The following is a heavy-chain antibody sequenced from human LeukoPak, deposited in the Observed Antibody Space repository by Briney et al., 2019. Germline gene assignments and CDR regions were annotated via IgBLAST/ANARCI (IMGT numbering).Heavy chain of an antibody. CDR2: ISSSSSYI. V-gene: IGHV3-21*04. CDR3: AKAVCHGRSCEEVYYYGMDV. Sequence: GGSLRLSCAASGFTFSSYSMNWVRQAPGKGLEWVSSISSSSSYIYYADSVKGRFTISRDNAKNMLYLQMSSLRAEDTAVYYCAKAVCHGRSCEEVYYYGMDVWGQGTTVTVSS. J-gene: IGHJ6*02. D-gene: IGHD2-15*01. CDR1: GFTFSSYS.